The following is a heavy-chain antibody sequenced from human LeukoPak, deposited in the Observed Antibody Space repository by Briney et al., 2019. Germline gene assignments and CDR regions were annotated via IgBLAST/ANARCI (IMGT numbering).Heavy chain of an antibody. Sequence: ASVTVSFTASGSTFTIYGISWVRQAPGQGLEWMGWISAYNGNTNYAQKLQGRVTMTTATSKSTAYMELRSLKSDDTAVYHCARDKARIAVAGLFDYWGQGTLVTVSS. CDR3: ARDKARIAVAGLFDY. V-gene: IGHV1-18*01. CDR1: GSTFTIYG. J-gene: IGHJ4*02. D-gene: IGHD6-19*01. CDR2: ISAYNGNT.